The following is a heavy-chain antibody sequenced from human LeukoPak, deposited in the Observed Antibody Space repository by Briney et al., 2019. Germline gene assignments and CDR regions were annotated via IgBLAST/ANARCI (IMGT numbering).Heavy chain of an antibody. D-gene: IGHD5-12*01. CDR1: GFTFDDYT. CDR2: ISWDGGST. V-gene: IGHV3-43*01. CDR3: AKDSGYDFSGWYFDL. Sequence: PGGSLRRSCAASGFTFDDYTMHWVXQAPGXGLEWVSLISWDGGSTYYADSVKGRFTISRDNRKNSLYLQMNSLRTKDTALYYCAKDSGYDFSGWYFDLWGRGTLVTVSS. J-gene: IGHJ2*01.